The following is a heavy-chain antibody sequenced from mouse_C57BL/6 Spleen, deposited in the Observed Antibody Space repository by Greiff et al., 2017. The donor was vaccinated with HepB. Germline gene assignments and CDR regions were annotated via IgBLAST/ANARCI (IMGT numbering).Heavy chain of an antibody. D-gene: IGHD1-1*01. CDR3: ARSSYYCGSSLYYFDY. J-gene: IGHJ2*01. CDR2: IYPGDGDT. Sequence: VQLQQSGPELVKPGASVKISCKASGYAFSSSWMNWVKQRPGKGLEWIGRIYPGDGDTNYNGKFKGKATLTADKSSSTAYMQLSSLTSEDSAVYFCARSSYYCGSSLYYFDYWGQGTTLTVSS. V-gene: IGHV1-82*01. CDR1: GYAFSSSW.